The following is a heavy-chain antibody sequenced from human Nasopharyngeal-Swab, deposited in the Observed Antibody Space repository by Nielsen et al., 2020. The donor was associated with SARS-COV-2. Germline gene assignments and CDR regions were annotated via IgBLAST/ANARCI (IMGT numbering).Heavy chain of an antibody. V-gene: IGHV3-7*01. D-gene: IGHD3-10*01. J-gene: IGHJ4*02. CDR1: GFTFSRYS. CDR2: IKQDGSEK. Sequence: GESLKISCAASGFTFSRYSMTWVRQAPGKGLEWVANIKQDGSEKYYVDSVKGRFTISRDNAKNSLFLEMNSLRAEDTAVYYCASQERGGSGSSWGRGTLVTVSS. CDR3: ASQERGGSGSS.